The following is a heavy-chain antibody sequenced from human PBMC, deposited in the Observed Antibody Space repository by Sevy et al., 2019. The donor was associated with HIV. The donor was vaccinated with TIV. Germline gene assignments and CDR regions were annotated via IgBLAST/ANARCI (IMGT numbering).Heavy chain of an antibody. CDR3: AREGCTKPHDY. CDR1: GFTFSKYS. Sequence: GKSLKISCAASGFTFSKYSMSWVRQPTGKGLQWVSTLSFGCGEINHADSVKGRFTSSRDNSKNSLYLQMNNLRAEDTAVYYCAREGCTKPHDYWGQGTLVTVSS. CDR2: LSFGCGEI. D-gene: IGHD2-8*01. J-gene: IGHJ4*02. V-gene: IGHV3-23*01.